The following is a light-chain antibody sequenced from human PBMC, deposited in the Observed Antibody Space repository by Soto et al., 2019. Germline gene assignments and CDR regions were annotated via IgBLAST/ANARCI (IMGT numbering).Light chain of an antibody. CDR1: SSDVVTYKY. V-gene: IGLV2-14*01. J-gene: IGLJ2*01. Sequence: QSALTQPASVSGSPGQSIAISCTGTSSDVVTYKYVCWYQQHPGKAPKLMIYEVSIRPSGVSDRFSGSKSGNTASLTISGLRPEDEAYYYCCSYAGSTTRVVFGGGTKLTVL. CDR2: EVS. CDR3: CSYAGSTTRVV.